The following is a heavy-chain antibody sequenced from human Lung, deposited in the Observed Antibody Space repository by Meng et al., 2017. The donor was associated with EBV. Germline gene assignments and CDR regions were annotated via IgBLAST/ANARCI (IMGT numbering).Heavy chain of an antibody. J-gene: IGHJ5*02. D-gene: IGHD6-6*01. CDR3: AREYSSSSGLPGP. V-gene: IGHV4-30-4*08. CDR2: IYDSVST. Sequence: QVRLQDSGPGLVKPSQTLSLTCTVSGGSIRFGDYYWSWIRQPPGKGLEWIGYIYDSVSTSYNPSLMRRVTISVDTSRNQFSLKLTSVTAADTAVYYCAREYSSSSGLPGPWGQGTLVTVSS. CDR1: GGSIRFGDYY.